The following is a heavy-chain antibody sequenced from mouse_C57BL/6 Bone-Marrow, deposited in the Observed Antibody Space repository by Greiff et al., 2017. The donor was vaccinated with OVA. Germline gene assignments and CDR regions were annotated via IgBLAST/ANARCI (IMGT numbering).Heavy chain of an antibody. V-gene: IGHV1-72*01. D-gene: IGHD1-1*01. CDR3: ARRYGSEGDYFDY. CDR1: GYTFTSYW. Sequence: VQLQQPGAELVQPGASVKLSCKASGYTFTSYWMHWVKQRPGRGLEWIGRIDPNSGGTKYNEKFKSKATLTVDKPSSTAYMQLSSLTSEDSAVYYCARRYGSEGDYFDYWGQGTTLTVSS. J-gene: IGHJ2*01. CDR2: IDPNSGGT.